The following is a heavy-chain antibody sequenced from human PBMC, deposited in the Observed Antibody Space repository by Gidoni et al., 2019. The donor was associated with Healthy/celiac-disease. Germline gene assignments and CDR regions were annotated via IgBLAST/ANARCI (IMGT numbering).Heavy chain of an antibody. CDR2: IHPGDADS. D-gene: IGHD6-19*01. J-gene: IGHJ5*02. V-gene: IGHV5-51*01. CDR1: VYIFTSYW. CDR3: ASSGSGWYRWFDP. Sequence: EPQLVQSGAEAKKLAESLKISCNVSVYIFTSYWSGWVRQMPGKGLEWMGIIHPGDADSRYSPTFQGQVTISADKSISTAYLQWSSLKASDTAMYYCASSGSGWYRWFDPWGQGTLVTVSS.